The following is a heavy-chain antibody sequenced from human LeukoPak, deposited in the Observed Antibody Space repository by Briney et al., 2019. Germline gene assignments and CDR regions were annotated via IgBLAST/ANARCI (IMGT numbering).Heavy chain of an antibody. D-gene: IGHD3-10*01. CDR1: GFTLSDHY. V-gene: IGHV3-72*01. J-gene: IGHJ6*02. CDR3: ARGGIGEGGYYYYGLDV. Sequence: GGSLRLSCAASGFTLSDHYMDWVRQAPGKGLECVGRSRKKVKSYTTEYAASVKGRFTISRDDSKNSLYLQMNSLETEDTAVYFCARGGIGEGGYYYYGLDVWGQGTAVTVSS. CDR2: SRKKVKSYTT.